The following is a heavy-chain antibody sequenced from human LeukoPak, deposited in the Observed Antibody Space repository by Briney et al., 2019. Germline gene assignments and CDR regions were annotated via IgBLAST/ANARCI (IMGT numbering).Heavy chain of an antibody. CDR1: GFTFSSYA. J-gene: IGHJ4*02. V-gene: IGHV3-20*04. Sequence: GGSLRLSCAASGFTFSSYAMSWVRQAPGKGLEWVSGINWNGGSTGYADSVKGRFTISRDNAKNSLYLQMNSLRAEDTALYYCARKNPYYYDSSGFGAPIFDYWGQGTLVTVSS. D-gene: IGHD3-22*01. CDR2: INWNGGST. CDR3: ARKNPYYYDSSGFGAPIFDY.